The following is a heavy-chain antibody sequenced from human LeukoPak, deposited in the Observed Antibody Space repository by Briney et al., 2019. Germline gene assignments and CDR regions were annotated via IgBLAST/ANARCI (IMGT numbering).Heavy chain of an antibody. CDR3: SGINWNYCDY. CDR1: RGSITSYY. J-gene: IGHJ4*02. D-gene: IGHD1-20*01. Sequence: SETLSLTRTVSRGSITSYYWSWIRQPPGKGLEWIGYIYYSGNTNYNPSLMCRLTMSADRSRNQFSLELTSGTAADTAVYYCSGINWNYCDYWGQGILVPVSS. CDR2: IYYSGNT. V-gene: IGHV4-59*08.